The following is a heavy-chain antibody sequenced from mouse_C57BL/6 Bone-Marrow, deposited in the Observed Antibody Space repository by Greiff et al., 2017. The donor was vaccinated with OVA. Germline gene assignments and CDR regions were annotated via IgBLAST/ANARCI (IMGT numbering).Heavy chain of an antibody. D-gene: IGHD1-1*01. CDR3: ARAANYYADSGYWYFDV. CDR2: INPNNGGT. J-gene: IGHJ1*03. V-gene: IGHV1-26*01. Sequence: EVQLQQSGPELVKPGASVKISCKASGYTFTDYYMNWVKQSHGKSLEWIGDINPNNGGTSYNQKFKGKATLTVDKSSSTAYMELRSLTSEDSAVYYCARAANYYADSGYWYFDVWGTGTTVTVSS. CDR1: GYTFTDYY.